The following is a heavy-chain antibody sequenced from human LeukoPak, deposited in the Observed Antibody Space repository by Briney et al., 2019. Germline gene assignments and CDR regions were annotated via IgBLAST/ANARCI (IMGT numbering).Heavy chain of an antibody. CDR2: IIPIFGTA. CDR3: ARDRTGDAFDI. J-gene: IGHJ3*02. CDR1: GGSFISYA. V-gene: IGHV1-69*05. Sequence: SVKVSFKASGGSFISYAISWVRRAPGQGVEWMGRIIPIFGTANYAQKFQGRVTITTDESTSTAYMELSSLRSEDTAVYYCARDRTGDAFDIWGQGTMVTVSS.